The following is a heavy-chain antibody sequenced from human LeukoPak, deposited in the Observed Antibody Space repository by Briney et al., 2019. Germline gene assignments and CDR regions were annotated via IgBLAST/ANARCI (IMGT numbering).Heavy chain of an antibody. Sequence: ASVKVSCKASGYGFTDFYIHWVRQAPGQRPEWMGWIHPNSGATNYARVFQGRVTMTRDTSISTAYMELGSLKFDDRAVYYCARLRGGFDSGDYWGQGSLVTVSS. CDR2: IHPNSGAT. D-gene: IGHD5-12*01. CDR1: GYGFTDFY. CDR3: ARLRGGFDSGDY. J-gene: IGHJ4*02. V-gene: IGHV1-2*02.